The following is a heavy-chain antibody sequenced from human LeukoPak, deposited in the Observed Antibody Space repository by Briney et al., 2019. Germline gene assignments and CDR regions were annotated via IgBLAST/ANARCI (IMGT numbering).Heavy chain of an antibody. CDR2: ISGSRGST. D-gene: IGHD3-22*01. CDR3: AKDSTGVYDSSGYYYSPSFDY. Sequence: PGGSLRLSCAASGFTFSSYAMSWVRQAPGKGLEWVSAISGSRGSTYYADSVKGRFTISRDNSKNTLYLQMNSLRAEDTAVYYCAKDSTGVYDSSGYYYSPSFDYWGQGTLVTVSS. CDR1: GFTFSSYA. J-gene: IGHJ4*02. V-gene: IGHV3-23*01.